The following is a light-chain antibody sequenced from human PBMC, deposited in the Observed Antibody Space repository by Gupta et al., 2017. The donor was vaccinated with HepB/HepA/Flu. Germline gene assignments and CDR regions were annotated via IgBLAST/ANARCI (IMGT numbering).Light chain of an antibody. CDR1: NSNIGSNY. CDR2: ENN. Sequence: QSVLTQPPSVSAAPGQKVTISCSGSNSNIGSNYVSWYQRLPGTAPKLLIYENNKRPSGIPDRFSGSKSGTSATLGITGLQTGDEADYYCGTWDSSLSTGVFGGGTKLTVL. CDR3: GTWDSSLSTGV. J-gene: IGLJ3*02. V-gene: IGLV1-51*02.